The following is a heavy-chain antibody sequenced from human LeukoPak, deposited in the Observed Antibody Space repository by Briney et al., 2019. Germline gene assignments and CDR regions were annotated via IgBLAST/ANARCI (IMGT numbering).Heavy chain of an antibody. Sequence: SETLSLTCSVSGGSIISYYWSWIRQPPGKGLEWIGYIYYSGSTNYNPSLKSRVTISVDTSKNRFSLKLSSVTAVDTAVYYCARKATTGPTKAAFDIWGQGTVVTVSS. CDR1: GGSIISYY. D-gene: IGHD4-17*01. CDR3: ARKATTGPTKAAFDI. CDR2: IYYSGST. V-gene: IGHV4-59*12. J-gene: IGHJ3*02.